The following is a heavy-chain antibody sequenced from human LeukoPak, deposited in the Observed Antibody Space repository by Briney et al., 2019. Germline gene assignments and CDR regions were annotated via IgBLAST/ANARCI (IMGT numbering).Heavy chain of an antibody. CDR1: GYTFTSYD. CDR3: AREDGRWNDGAFDI. D-gene: IGHD1-1*01. Sequence: ASVKVSCKASGYTFTSYDINWVRQATGQGLEWMGWMNPNSGNTGYAQKFQGRVTMTRNTSISTAYMELSSLRSEDTAVYYCAREDGRWNDGAFDIWGQGTMVTVSS. J-gene: IGHJ3*02. V-gene: IGHV1-8*01. CDR2: MNPNSGNT.